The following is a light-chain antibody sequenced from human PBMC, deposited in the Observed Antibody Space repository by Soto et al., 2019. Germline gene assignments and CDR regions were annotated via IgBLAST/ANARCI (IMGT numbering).Light chain of an antibody. CDR1: QSIIRY. J-gene: IGKJ2*04. CDR3: QQTFTTPCS. CDR2: GTS. Sequence: DIQMTQSPSSLSASVGDSVTITCRASQSIIRYLNWYQQKPGKAPKLLIYGTSSLQSGVPSRFSGSGSGTDFTLTISTQQPEDFATYYCQQTFTTPCSFGQGTKLETK. V-gene: IGKV1-39*01.